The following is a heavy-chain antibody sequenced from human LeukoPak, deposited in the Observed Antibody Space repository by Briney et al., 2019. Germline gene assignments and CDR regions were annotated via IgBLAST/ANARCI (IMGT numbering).Heavy chain of an antibody. V-gene: IGHV4-30-4*01. D-gene: IGHD6-13*01. J-gene: IGHJ5*02. CDR1: GGSISSGDYY. Sequence: PSETLSLTCTVSGGSISSGDYYWSWIRQPPGKGLEWIGYIYYSGSTYYNPSLKSRVTISVDTSKNQFSLKLSSVTAADTAVYYCARVEPGIAAAGVDPWGQGTLATVSS. CDR3: ARVEPGIAAAGVDP. CDR2: IYYSGST.